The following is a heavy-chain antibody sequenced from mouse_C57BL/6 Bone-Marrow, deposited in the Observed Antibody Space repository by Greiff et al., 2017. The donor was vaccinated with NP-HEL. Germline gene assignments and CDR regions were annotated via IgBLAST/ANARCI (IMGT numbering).Heavy chain of an antibody. V-gene: IGHV1-76*01. D-gene: IGHD2-5*01. CDR1: GYTFTDYY. Sequence: QVQLQQSGAELVRPGASVKLSCKASGYTFTDYYINWVKQRPGQGLEWIARIYPGSGNTYYNEKFKGKSTLTADKSSSTAYMQLSSLTSEDSAVYFCARAEGAYYSNYVRYFDVWGTGTTVTVSS. CDR2: IYPGSGNT. J-gene: IGHJ1*03. CDR3: ARAEGAYYSNYVRYFDV.